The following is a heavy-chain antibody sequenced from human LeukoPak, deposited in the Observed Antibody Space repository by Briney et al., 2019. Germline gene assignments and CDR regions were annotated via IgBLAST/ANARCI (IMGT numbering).Heavy chain of an antibody. D-gene: IGHD3-10*01. V-gene: IGHV3-21*01. CDR3: AGDLLSGRGSTSKDY. Sequence: GGSLRLSCAASGFTFSSYSMNWVRQAPGKGLEWVSSISSSSSYIYYADSVKGRFTISRDNAKNSLYLQMNSLRAEDTAVYYCAGDLLSGRGSTSKDYWGQGTLVTVSS. CDR1: GFTFSSYS. J-gene: IGHJ4*02. CDR2: ISSSSSYI.